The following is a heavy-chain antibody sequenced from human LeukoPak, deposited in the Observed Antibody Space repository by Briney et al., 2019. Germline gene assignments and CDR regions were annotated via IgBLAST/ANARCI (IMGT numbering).Heavy chain of an antibody. D-gene: IGHD7-27*01. CDR1: GFTFNNFA. V-gene: IGHV3-30-3*01. J-gene: IGHJ4*02. CDR3: ARPLTTGESRGYFDY. CDR2: ISYDGSNK. Sequence: GRSLRLSCAASGFTFNNFAMHWVRQAPGKGLEWVAVISYDGSNKYCADSAKGRFTISRDNSKNTLYLQMNSLRAEDTAVYYCARPLTTGESRGYFDYWGQGTLVTVSS.